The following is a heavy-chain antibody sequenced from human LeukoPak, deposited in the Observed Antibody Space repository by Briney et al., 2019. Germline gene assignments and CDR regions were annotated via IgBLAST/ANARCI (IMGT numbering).Heavy chain of an antibody. CDR2: ISYDGSNK. V-gene: IGHV3-30*03. Sequence: GRSLRLSCAASGFTFSSYGMHWVRQAPGKGLEWVAVISYDGSNKYYADSVKGRFTISRDNSKNTLYLQMNSLRAEDTAVYYCARDRKQWLALDAFDIWGQGTMVTVSS. D-gene: IGHD6-19*01. J-gene: IGHJ3*02. CDR3: ARDRKQWLALDAFDI. CDR1: GFTFSSYG.